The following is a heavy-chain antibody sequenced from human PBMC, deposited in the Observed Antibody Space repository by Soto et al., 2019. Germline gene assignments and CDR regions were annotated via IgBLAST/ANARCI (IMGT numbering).Heavy chain of an antibody. CDR3: ARDRYTGTSWFDP. CDR1: GYTFTSYA. V-gene: IGHV1-3*01. Sequence: ASVKVSCKASGYTFTSYAMHWVRQAPGQRLEWMGWINAGNGNTKYSQKFQGRVTITRDTSASTAYMELSSLRSEDTAVYCCARDRYTGTSWFDPWGQGTLVTVSS. D-gene: IGHD1-20*01. CDR2: INAGNGNT. J-gene: IGHJ5*02.